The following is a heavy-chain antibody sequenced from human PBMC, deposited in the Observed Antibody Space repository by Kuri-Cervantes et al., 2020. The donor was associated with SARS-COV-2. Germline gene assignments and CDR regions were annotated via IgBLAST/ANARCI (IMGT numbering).Heavy chain of an antibody. CDR1: GYSISGGYY. CDR3: ARGGAGYCSSTSCYLAFDI. J-gene: IGHJ3*02. D-gene: IGHD2-2*01. V-gene: IGHV4-38-2*01. CDR2: IYHSGST. Sequence: SQTLSLTCAVSGYSISGGYYWGWIRQPPGKGLEWIGSIYHSGSTYYNPSLKSRVTISVDTSKNQFSLKLSSVTAADTAVYYCARGGAGYCSSTSCYLAFDIWGQGTMVTVSS.